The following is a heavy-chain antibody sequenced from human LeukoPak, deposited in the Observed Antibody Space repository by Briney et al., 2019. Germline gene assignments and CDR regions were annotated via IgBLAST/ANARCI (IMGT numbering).Heavy chain of an antibody. CDR2: ISSSGTTT. V-gene: IGHV3-48*03. Sequence: PGGSLRLSCAASAPRLSAYEIYCVRQAPGKGLEWISDISSSGTTTYYADSVKGRFTISRDNAKNSLYLQMNSLRAEDMAVYYFTNLTVATKFDYWGQGTLVTVSS. D-gene: IGHD4-11*01. CDR1: APRLSAYE. J-gene: IGHJ4*02. CDR3: TNLTVATKFDY.